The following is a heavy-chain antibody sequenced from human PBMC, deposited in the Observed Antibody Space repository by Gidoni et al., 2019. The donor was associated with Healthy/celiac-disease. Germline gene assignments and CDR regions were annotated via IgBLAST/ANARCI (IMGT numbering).Heavy chain of an antibody. CDR2: IYSGGST. D-gene: IGHD1-26*01. CDR3: AREGEEGATGGNAFDI. V-gene: IGHV3-66*02. Sequence: EVQLVESGGGLVQPGGSLRLSCAASGFTVSSNYMRWVRQAPGKRLEWVSVIYSGGSTYYADSVKGRFTISRDNSKNTLYLQMNSLRAEDTAVYYCAREGEEGATGGNAFDIWGQGTMVTVSS. CDR1: GFTVSSNY. J-gene: IGHJ3*02.